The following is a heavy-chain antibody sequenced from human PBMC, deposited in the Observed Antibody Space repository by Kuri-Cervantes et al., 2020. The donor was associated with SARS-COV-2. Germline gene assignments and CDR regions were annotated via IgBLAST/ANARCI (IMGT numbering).Heavy chain of an antibody. CDR1: GFTFDDFT. CDR3: AKGGGGYKYGSNTLDY. D-gene: IGHD5-18*01. V-gene: IGHV3-43*01. CDR2: ISWDGDNI. Sequence: GESLKISCAASGFTFDDFTMHWVRQFPGKGLEWVSLISWDGDNIEYVDSVKGRFTISRDNSKNSLYLQMNSLRTEDTALYCCAKGGGGYKYGSNTLDYWGQGTLVTVSS. J-gene: IGHJ4*02.